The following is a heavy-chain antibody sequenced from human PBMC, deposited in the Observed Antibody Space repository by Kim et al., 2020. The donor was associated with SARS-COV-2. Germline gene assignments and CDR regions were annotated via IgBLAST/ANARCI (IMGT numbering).Heavy chain of an antibody. J-gene: IGHJ5*02. D-gene: IGHD6-13*01. CDR1: GFTFSSYG. Sequence: GGSLRLSCAASGFTFSSYGMHWVRQAPGKGLEWVAVISYDGSNKYYADSVKGRFTISRDNSKNTLYLQMNSLRAEDTAVYYCAKDTLPPHSSSWYFNWFDPWGQGTLVTVSS. V-gene: IGHV3-30*18. CDR3: AKDTLPPHSSSWYFNWFDP. CDR2: ISYDGSNK.